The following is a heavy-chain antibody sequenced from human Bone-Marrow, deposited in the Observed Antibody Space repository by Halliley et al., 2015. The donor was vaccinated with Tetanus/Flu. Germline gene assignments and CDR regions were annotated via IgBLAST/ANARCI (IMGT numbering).Heavy chain of an antibody. CDR2: VFGGGVT. CDR3: VRPDIYGMDV. Sequence: KGLGWVGFVFGGGVTTYTPPLRGRATISGDTSKGQFPLGLTSVTAADTAVYYCVRPDIYGMDVWGQGITVTFSS. J-gene: IGHJ6*02. V-gene: IGHV4-59*08.